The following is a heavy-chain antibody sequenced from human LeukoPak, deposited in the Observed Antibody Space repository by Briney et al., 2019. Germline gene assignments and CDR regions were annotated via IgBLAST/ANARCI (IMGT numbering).Heavy chain of an antibody. Sequence: PGGSLRLSCAASGFIVSANYVNWVRQAPGKGLEWVSVIYSGGSPFYADSVKGRFTISRDNSKNTVYLQMNSLRVEDTAVYYCARGRQCDFWGQGTLVTVSS. J-gene: IGHJ4*02. CDR1: GFIVSANY. D-gene: IGHD4-11*01. V-gene: IGHV3-53*01. CDR3: ARGRQCDF. CDR2: IYSGGSP.